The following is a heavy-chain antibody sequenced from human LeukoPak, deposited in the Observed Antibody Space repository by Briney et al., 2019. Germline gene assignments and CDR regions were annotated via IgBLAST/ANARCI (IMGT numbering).Heavy chain of an antibody. J-gene: IGHJ4*02. D-gene: IGHD3-3*01. Sequence: GGSLRLSCAASGFTFSSYWMSWVRQAPGKGLEWVSYISSSNTIYYADSVKGRFTISRDNAKNSLYLQMNSLRAEDTAVYYCAREGFLGHPYYFDYWGQGTLVTVSS. CDR2: ISSSNTI. V-gene: IGHV3-48*04. CDR1: GFTFSSYW. CDR3: AREGFLGHPYYFDY.